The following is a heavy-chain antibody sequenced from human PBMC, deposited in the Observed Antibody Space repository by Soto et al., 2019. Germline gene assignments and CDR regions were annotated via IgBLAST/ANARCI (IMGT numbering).Heavy chain of an antibody. Sequence: ASVKVSCKASGYTFTSYGISWVRQAPGQGLEWMGWISAYNGNTNYAQKLQGRVTMTTDTSTSTAYMELRSLGSDDTAVYYCARFTHCTNGVCYTGYYYYMDVWGKGTTVTVSS. J-gene: IGHJ6*03. CDR3: ARFTHCTNGVCYTGYYYYMDV. D-gene: IGHD2-8*01. CDR2: ISAYNGNT. CDR1: GYTFTSYG. V-gene: IGHV1-18*01.